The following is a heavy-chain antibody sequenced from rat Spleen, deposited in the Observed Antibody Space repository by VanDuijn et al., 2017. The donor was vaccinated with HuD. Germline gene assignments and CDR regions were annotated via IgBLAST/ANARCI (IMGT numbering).Heavy chain of an antibody. J-gene: IGHJ2*01. CDR3: ARPDYSRFDY. Sequence: EVQLVESGGGLVQPGRSLKLSCVASGFTFKNYWMTWIRQAPGKGLEWVASITYEGSSSYYGDSVKGRFTISRDNAKSTLYLQMDSLRSEDTATYYCARPDYSRFDYWGQGVMVTVSS. CDR1: GFTFKNYW. CDR2: ITYEGSSS. V-gene: IGHV5-31*01. D-gene: IGHD1-2*01.